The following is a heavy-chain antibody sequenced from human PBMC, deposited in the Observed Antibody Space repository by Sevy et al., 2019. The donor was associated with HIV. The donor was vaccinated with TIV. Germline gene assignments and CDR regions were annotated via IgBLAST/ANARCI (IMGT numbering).Heavy chain of an antibody. V-gene: IGHV3-7*01. D-gene: IGHD6-19*01. Sequence: GGSLRLTCAASGFTFSSYWMSWVRQAPGKGLEWVANIKQDGSEKYYVDSVKGRFTISRDNAKNSLYLQMNSLRAEDTAVYYCARGIAVGLFDYWGQGTLVTVSS. CDR3: ARGIAVGLFDY. CDR1: GFTFSSYW. J-gene: IGHJ4*02. CDR2: IKQDGSEK.